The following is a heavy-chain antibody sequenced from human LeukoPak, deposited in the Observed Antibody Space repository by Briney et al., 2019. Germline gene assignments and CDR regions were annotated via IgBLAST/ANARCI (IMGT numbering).Heavy chain of an antibody. CDR2: IIPIFGTA. V-gene: IGHV1-69*01. J-gene: IGHJ5*02. Sequence: ASVKVSCKASGGTFSSYATSWVRQAPGQGLEWMGGIIPIFGTANYAQKFQGRVTITADESTSTAYMELSSLRSEDTAVYYCARDNNDWFDPWGQGTLVTVSS. CDR1: GGTFSSYA. D-gene: IGHD1/OR15-1a*01. CDR3: ARDNNDWFDP.